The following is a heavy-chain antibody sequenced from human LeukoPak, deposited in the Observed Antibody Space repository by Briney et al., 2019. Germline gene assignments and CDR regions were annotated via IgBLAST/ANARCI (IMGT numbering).Heavy chain of an antibody. Sequence: SGGSLRLSCAASGFTFRSYAMNWVRQAPGKGLEWVSTINTSGGSTYYADSVKGRFTISRDNSKETLYLQVNSLRAEDTAVYYCARVDTAMVTRAFDYWGQGTLVTVSS. D-gene: IGHD5-18*01. V-gene: IGHV3-23*01. CDR3: ARVDTAMVTRAFDY. CDR1: GFTFRSYA. CDR2: INTSGGST. J-gene: IGHJ4*02.